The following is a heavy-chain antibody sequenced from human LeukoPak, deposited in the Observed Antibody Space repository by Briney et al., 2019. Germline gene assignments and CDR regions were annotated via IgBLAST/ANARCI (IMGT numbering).Heavy chain of an antibody. Sequence: ASVKVSCKASGYTVTSYGISWVRQAPGQGLEWMGWISAYNGNTNYAQKLQGRVTMTTDTSTSTAYMELRSLRSDDTAVYYCARDLRIYDILTGYSINRFDYWGQGTLVTVSS. CDR1: GYTVTSYG. V-gene: IGHV1-18*01. CDR2: ISAYNGNT. CDR3: ARDLRIYDILTGYSINRFDY. D-gene: IGHD3-9*01. J-gene: IGHJ4*02.